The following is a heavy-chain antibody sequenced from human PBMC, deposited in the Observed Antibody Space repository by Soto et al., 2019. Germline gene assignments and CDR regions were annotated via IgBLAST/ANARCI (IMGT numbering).Heavy chain of an antibody. D-gene: IGHD3-9*01. Sequence: ASVKVSCKASGYTFTGYYMHWVRQAPGQGLEWMGWINPNSGGTNYAQKFQGRVTMTRDTSISTAYMELSRLRSDDTAVYYCARDRRNILTGPSWFERWGQRTLVNVSS. V-gene: IGHV1-2*02. J-gene: IGHJ5*02. CDR3: ARDRRNILTGPSWFER. CDR2: INPNSGGT. CDR1: GYTFTGYY.